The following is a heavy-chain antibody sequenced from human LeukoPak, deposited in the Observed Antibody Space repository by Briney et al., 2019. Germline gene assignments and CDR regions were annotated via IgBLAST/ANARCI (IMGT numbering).Heavy chain of an antibody. CDR1: GFTFSSYA. Sequence: GGSLRLSCVASGFTFSSYAMTWVRQAPGKGLEWVSGILANGANTYYADSVKGRFTISRVNSKNTLYLQMNSLRAEDTAVYYCARGGSYLSAFDIWGQGTMVTVSS. J-gene: IGHJ3*02. V-gene: IGHV3-23*01. CDR2: ILANGANT. CDR3: ARGGSYLSAFDI. D-gene: IGHD1-26*01.